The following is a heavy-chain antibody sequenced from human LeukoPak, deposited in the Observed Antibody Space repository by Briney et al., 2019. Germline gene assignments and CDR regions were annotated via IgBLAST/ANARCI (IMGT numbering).Heavy chain of an antibody. CDR2: ITPNSGGT. CDR3: ARAVYGGFLDY. J-gene: IGHJ4*02. CDR1: GYTFNNHY. Sequence: ASVKVSCKASGYTFNNHYMHWVRQAPGQGLEWMGWITPNSGGTNSAQKFQGRVTMTRDTSISTAYMELSTLTSDDTAVYYCARAVYGGFLDYWGQGTVVTVSS. D-gene: IGHD4-23*01. V-gene: IGHV1-2*02.